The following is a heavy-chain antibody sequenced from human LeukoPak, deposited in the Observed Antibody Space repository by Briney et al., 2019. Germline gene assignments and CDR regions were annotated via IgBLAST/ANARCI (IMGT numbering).Heavy chain of an antibody. CDR2: IYYRGST. CDR3: ARDSRSGWGNWFDP. Sequence: VSLRLSCAVSGFTFSIYAMSWVRQPPGKGLEWVVSIYYRGSTYYNPSLKSRVSISVDTSKNQFSLKRSAVTAAGTAVYYCARDSRSGWGNWFDPWGQGTLVTVSS. D-gene: IGHD6-19*01. J-gene: IGHJ5*02. CDR1: GFTFSIYA. V-gene: IGHV4-39*07.